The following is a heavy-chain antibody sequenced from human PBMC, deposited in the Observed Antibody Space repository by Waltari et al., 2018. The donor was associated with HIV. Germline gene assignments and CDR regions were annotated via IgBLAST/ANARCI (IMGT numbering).Heavy chain of an antibody. CDR2: IKQDESEK. Sequence: EVQLVESGGGLVQPGGSLRLSCAAPGFTFNKYWMTWVRQAPGKGLGWVANIKQDESEKYYVDSLKGRFTISRDNAKNSLFLQMNSLRVEDTAVYYCAREALYDSSGYYFDYWGQGTLVTVSS. V-gene: IGHV3-7*01. J-gene: IGHJ4*02. CDR3: AREALYDSSGYYFDY. CDR1: GFTFNKYW. D-gene: IGHD3-22*01.